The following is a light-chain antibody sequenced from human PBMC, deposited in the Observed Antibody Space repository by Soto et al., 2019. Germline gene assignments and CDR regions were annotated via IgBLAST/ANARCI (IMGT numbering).Light chain of an antibody. J-gene: IGLJ1*01. CDR2: SFN. CDR1: SSNIGSNT. CDR3: AAWDDSLSGYV. Sequence: QAVVTQPPSASGTPGQRVTISCSGSSSNIGSNTVNWYQQLPGTAPKLLIYSFNQRPSGVPDRFSGSKSGTSASLAISGLQSEDEAHYYCAAWDDSLSGYVFGTGTKLTVL. V-gene: IGLV1-44*01.